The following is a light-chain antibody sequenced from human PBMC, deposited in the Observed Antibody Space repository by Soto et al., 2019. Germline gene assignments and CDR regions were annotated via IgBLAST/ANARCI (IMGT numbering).Light chain of an antibody. CDR2: GTS. J-gene: IGKJ3*01. CDR3: QYYGGSFT. CDR1: QSIDSKS. Sequence: EIVLTQSPGTLSLSPGERATVSCRTSQSIDSKSLVWYQQRVGQAPRLLIYGTSSRGTGIPDRFSGSGSGTDFTHTISRLEPEDFAVYFCQYYGGSFTFGPGTKVEIK. V-gene: IGKV3-20*01.